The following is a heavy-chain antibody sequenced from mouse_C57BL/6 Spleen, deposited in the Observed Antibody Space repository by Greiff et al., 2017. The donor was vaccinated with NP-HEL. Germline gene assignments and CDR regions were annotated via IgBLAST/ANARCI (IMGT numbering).Heavy chain of an antibody. V-gene: IGHV1-53*01. D-gene: IGHD2-4*01. CDR1: GYTFPSYW. Sequence: QVQLKQPGTELVKPGASVKLSCKASGYTFPSYWMHWVKQRPGQGLEWIGNINPSNGGTNYNEKFKSKATLTVDKSSSTAYMQLSSLTSEDSAVYYCAREGYDYDGFAYWGQGTLVTVSA. CDR2: INPSNGGT. J-gene: IGHJ3*01. CDR3: AREGYDYDGFAY.